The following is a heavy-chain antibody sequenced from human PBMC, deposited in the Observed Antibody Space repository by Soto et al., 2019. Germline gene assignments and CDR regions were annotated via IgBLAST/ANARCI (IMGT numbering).Heavy chain of an antibody. CDR3: ARATITGTRLAWYFDL. Sequence: QVQLVQSGAEVKKPGSSVKVSCKASGGTFSSYAISWVRQAPGQGLEWMGGIIPIFGTANYAQKFQGRVTITADESTSTAYMELSSLRSEDTAMYYCARATITGTRLAWYFDLWGRGTLVTVSS. V-gene: IGHV1-69*12. CDR1: GGTFSSYA. CDR2: IIPIFGTA. J-gene: IGHJ2*01. D-gene: IGHD1-20*01.